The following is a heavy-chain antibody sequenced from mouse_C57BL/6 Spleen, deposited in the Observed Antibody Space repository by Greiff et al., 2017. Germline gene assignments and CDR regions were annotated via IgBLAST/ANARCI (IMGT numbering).Heavy chain of an antibody. V-gene: IGHV3-6*01. D-gene: IGHD4-1*01. CDR2: ISYDGSN. Sequence: EVQLQESGPGLVKPSQSLSLTCSVTGYSITSGYYWNWIRQFPGNKLEWMGYISYDGSNNYNPSLKNRISITRDTSKNQFFLKLNSVTTEDTATYYCARAGTWVAYWGQGTLVTVSA. CDR1: GYSITSGYY. CDR3: ARAGTWVAY. J-gene: IGHJ3*01.